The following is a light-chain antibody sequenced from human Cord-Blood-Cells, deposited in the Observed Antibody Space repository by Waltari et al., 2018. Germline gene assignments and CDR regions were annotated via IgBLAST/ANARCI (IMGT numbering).Light chain of an antibody. CDR2: KDS. J-gene: IGLJ3*02. Sequence: SYELTQPSSVSVSPGQSARITCAGDVLSKKYARLFQQKPGQAPVLVIYKDSERPSGIPERFSGSSSGTTVTLTISGAQVEDEADYYCYSAADNSWVFGGGTKLTVL. V-gene: IGLV3-27*01. CDR1: VLSKKY. CDR3: YSAADNSWV.